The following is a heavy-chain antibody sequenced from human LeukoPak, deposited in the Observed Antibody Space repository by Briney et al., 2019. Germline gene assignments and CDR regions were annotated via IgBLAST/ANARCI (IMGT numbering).Heavy chain of an antibody. CDR1: GGTFNSYA. D-gene: IGHD3-22*01. Sequence: GASVKVSCKASGGTFNSYAISWVRQAPGQGLEWMGIINPSGGSTSYAQKFQGRVTMTRDMSTSTVYMELSSLRSEDTAVYYCARGMIVVSTEGFDYWGQGTLVTVSS. CDR2: INPSGGST. V-gene: IGHV1-46*02. J-gene: IGHJ4*02. CDR3: ARGMIVVSTEGFDY.